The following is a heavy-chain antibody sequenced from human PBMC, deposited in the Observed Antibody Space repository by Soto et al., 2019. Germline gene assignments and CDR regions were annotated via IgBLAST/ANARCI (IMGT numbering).Heavy chain of an antibody. CDR2: MSYDGTNK. J-gene: IGHJ6*02. CDR3: ARGAYCNSTSCYRHGMDV. Sequence: GGSLRLSCAASGFTFSSYPMHWVRQAPGKGLEWVTVMSYDGTNKYYADSVKGRFTISRDSSKNTLNLQMNSLRAEDTAVYYCARGAYCNSTSCYRHGMDVWGQGTTVTVSS. D-gene: IGHD2-2*01. CDR1: GFTFSSYP. V-gene: IGHV3-30-3*01.